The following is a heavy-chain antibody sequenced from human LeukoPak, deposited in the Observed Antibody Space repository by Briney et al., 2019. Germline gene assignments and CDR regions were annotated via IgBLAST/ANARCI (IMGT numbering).Heavy chain of an antibody. V-gene: IGHV1-69*13. J-gene: IGHJ4*02. CDR1: GGTFSSYA. D-gene: IGHD3-22*01. CDR3: ARDHRTYYDSSGYYYDG. CDR2: IIPIFGTA. Sequence: GASVKVSCKAPGGTFSSYAISWVRQAPGQGLEWMGGIIPIFGTANYAQKFQGRVTITADESTSTAYMELSSLRSEDTAVYYCARDHRTYYDSSGYYYDGWGQGTLVTVSS.